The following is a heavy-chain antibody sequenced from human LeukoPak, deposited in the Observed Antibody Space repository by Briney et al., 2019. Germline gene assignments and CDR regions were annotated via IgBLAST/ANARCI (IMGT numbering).Heavy chain of an antibody. J-gene: IGHJ4*02. CDR1: GFTFNNYQ. CDR2: ISSSGRTI. V-gene: IGHV3-48*03. CDR3: ARGEYYFDY. Sequence: GGSLRLSCAASGFTFNNYQMNWVRQAPGKGLECSSYISSSGRTIYYADSLKGRFTVSRDNAKNSLYLRMNNLRAEDTAVYYCARGEYYFDYWGQGTLVTVSS.